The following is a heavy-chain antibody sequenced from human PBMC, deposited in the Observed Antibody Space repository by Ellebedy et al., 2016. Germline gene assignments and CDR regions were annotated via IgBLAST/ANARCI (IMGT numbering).Heavy chain of an antibody. V-gene: IGHV3-33*01. CDR2: IWYDGSNK. Sequence: GESLKISXAASGFTFSSYGMPWVRQAPGKGLEWVAVIWYDGSNKYYADSVKGRFTISRDNSKNTLYLQMNSLRAEDTAVYYCARDLGELRVTPIDYWGQGTLVTVSS. J-gene: IGHJ4*02. CDR3: ARDLGELRVTPIDY. CDR1: GFTFSSYG. D-gene: IGHD1-26*01.